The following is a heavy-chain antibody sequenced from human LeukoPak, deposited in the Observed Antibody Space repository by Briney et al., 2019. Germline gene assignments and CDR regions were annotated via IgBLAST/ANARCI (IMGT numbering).Heavy chain of an antibody. D-gene: IGHD6-6*01. CDR3: TRETRIAAHNYYYYYMDV. CDR1: GGSISSYY. Sequence: SETLSLTCTVSGGSISSYYWSWIRQPAGKGLEWIGRIYTSGSTNYNPSLKSRVTMSVDTSKNQFSLKLSSVTAADTAVYYCTRETRIAAHNYYYYYMDVWGKGTTVTVSS. V-gene: IGHV4-4*07. J-gene: IGHJ6*03. CDR2: IYTSGST.